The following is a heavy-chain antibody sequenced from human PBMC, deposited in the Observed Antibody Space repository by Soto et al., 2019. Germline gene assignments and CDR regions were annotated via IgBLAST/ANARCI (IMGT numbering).Heavy chain of an antibody. CDR1: GITFGDYA. CDR2: IRGNTSSGTT. D-gene: IGHD1-26*01. Sequence: HPGGSLRLSCAVSGITFGDYAMNWVRQAPGKGLEWVGFIRGNTSSGTTEYAASVKGRFTISRDDSKNIAYLHMNSLKTEDTAVYYCTPGRGLSTLREDFWGRGTLVTVSS. J-gene: IGHJ4*02. CDR3: TPGRGLSTLREDF. V-gene: IGHV3-49*04.